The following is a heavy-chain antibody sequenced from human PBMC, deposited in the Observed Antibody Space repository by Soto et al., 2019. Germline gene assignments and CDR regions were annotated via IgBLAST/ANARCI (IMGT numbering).Heavy chain of an antibody. CDR2: IYYIGIP. J-gene: IGHJ4*02. D-gene: IGHD3-22*01. CDR3: ARGRKYYYDNTGPFYFDH. Sequence: SETLSLTCTVSGGSVTSGNYYCSWIRQPPGKGLEGIADIYYIGIPNNNPSLKSRVTISVDTSKDQFSLKLNSVTAADTAVYYCARGRKYYYDNTGPFYFDHWGQGTLVTVSS. CDR1: GGSVTSGNYY. V-gene: IGHV4-61*01.